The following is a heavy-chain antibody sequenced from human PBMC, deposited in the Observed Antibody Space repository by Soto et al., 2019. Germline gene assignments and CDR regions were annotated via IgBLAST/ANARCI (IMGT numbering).Heavy chain of an antibody. V-gene: IGHV3-74*01. CDR3: ARDGEGF. Sequence: EVQLVESGGGLIQPGGSLRLSCAASGFTVSSNYMSWVRQAPGKGLVWVARIDTDGTTANYVDSVKGRFTISRDNAKSMLYLQMNSLRAEDTAVYYCARDGEGFWGQGTLVTVSS. J-gene: IGHJ4*02. CDR2: IDTDGTTA. CDR1: GFTVSSNY. D-gene: IGHD2-21*01.